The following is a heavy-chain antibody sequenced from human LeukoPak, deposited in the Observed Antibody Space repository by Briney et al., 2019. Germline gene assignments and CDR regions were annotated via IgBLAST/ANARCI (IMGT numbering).Heavy chain of an antibody. CDR1: GFTFSSYA. CDR2: ISYDGSNK. Sequence: GGSLRLSCAASGFTFSSYAMHWVRQAPGKGLEWVAVISYDGSNKYYADSVKGRFTISRDNSKNTLYLQMNSLRAEDTAVDYCARYREQQLVANWFDPWGQGTLVTVAS. V-gene: IGHV3-30-3*01. CDR3: ARYREQQLVANWFDP. J-gene: IGHJ5*02. D-gene: IGHD6-13*01.